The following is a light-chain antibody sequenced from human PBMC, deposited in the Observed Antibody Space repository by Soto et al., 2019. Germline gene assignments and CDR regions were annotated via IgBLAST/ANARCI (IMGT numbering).Light chain of an antibody. CDR3: SSYTADNTYV. Sequence: SALTQPASVSGSPGQSITISCTGTSSDVGGYNYVYWYQQHPVKAPKLMIYEVSNRPSGVSNRFSGSKSGNTASLTISGLQAEDEADYYSSSYTADNTYVCATGAKVTV. CDR2: EVS. J-gene: IGLJ1*01. V-gene: IGLV2-14*01. CDR1: SSDVGGYNY.